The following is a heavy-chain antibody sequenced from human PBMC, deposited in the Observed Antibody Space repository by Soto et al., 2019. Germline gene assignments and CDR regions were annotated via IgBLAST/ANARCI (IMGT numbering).Heavy chain of an antibody. Sequence: QVQLQQWGAGLLKPSETLSLTCAVYGGSFSGYYWRWIRQPPGKGLEWIGELNHSGSTNYNPSLNSRGTISVDTSKNQFSLKLSSVTAADTAVYYCAREGFVATKTYYYYGLDVWCQGTTVTVSS. CDR3: AREGFVATKTYYYYGLDV. CDR1: GGSFSGYY. J-gene: IGHJ6*02. D-gene: IGHD5-12*01. CDR2: LNHSGST. V-gene: IGHV4-34*01.